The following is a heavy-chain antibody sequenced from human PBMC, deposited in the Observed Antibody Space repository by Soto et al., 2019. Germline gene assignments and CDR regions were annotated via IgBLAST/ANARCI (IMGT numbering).Heavy chain of an antibody. J-gene: IGHJ4*02. CDR3: ADXIVRMDSVWESYRDTSTKLDY. Sequence: ASVKVSCKASGYTFTSYYMHWVRQAPGQGLEWMGIINPSGGSTSYAQKFQGRVTMTRDTSTSTVYMELSSLRSEDTAVYYCADXIVRMDSVWESYRDTSTKLDYWGQGSLVTVSS. CDR1: GYTFTSYY. CDR2: INPSGGST. D-gene: IGHD3-16*02. V-gene: IGHV1-46*01.